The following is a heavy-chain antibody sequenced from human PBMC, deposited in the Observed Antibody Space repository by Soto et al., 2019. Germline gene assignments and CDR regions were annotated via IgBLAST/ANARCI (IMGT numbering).Heavy chain of an antibody. J-gene: IGHJ3*02. Sequence: GSLRLSCAASGFTFSSYSMNWVRQAPGKGLEWVSSISSSSSYIYYADSVKGRFTISRDNAKNSLYLQMNSLRAEDTAVYYCASSGVDYERAFAIWGQGTMVTVSS. CDR3: ASSGVDYERAFAI. D-gene: IGHD4-17*01. V-gene: IGHV3-21*01. CDR1: GFTFSSYS. CDR2: ISSSSSYI.